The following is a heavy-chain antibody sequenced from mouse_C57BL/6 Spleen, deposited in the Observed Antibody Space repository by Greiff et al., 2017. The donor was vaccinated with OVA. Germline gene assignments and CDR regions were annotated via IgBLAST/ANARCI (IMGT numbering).Heavy chain of an antibody. J-gene: IGHJ1*03. CDR2: ISYDGSN. V-gene: IGHV3-6*01. D-gene: IGHD2-12*01. Sequence: EVKLQESGPGLVKPSQSLSLTCSVTGYSITSGYYWNWLRQFPGNKLEWMGYISYDGSNNYNPSLKNRISITRDTSKNQFFLKLNSVTTEDTATYYCARGYDSYWYFDVWGTGTTVTVSS. CDR3: ARGYDSYWYFDV. CDR1: GYSITSGYY.